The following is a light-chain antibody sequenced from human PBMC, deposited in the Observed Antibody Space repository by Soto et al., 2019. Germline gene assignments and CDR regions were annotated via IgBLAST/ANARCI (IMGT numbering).Light chain of an antibody. CDR2: DAS. CDR3: QQYYRSCT. J-gene: IGKJ2*02. CDR1: QSVTDW. Sequence: DIQLTQSPSTLSASVGDRVTITCRASQSVTDWLAWYQQKPGKAPKLLIYDASSLQNGVPSRFSGSGSGTEFSLTISSLQPDDFATYYCQQYYRSCTFGQGTKVEI. V-gene: IGKV1-5*01.